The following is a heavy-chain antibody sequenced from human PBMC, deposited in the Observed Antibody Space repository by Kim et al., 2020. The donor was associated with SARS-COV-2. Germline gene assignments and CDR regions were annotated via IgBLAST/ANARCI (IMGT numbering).Heavy chain of an antibody. CDR1: GGSISSGDYY. D-gene: IGHD3-22*01. CDR2: IYYSGST. J-gene: IGHJ3*02. CDR3: ASLARPIGYESSGYYYGAFDI. Sequence: SETLSLTCTVSGGSISSGDYYWSWIRQPPGKGLEWIGYIYYSGSTYYNPSLKSRVTISVDTSKNQFSLKLSSVTAADTAVYYCASLARPIGYESSGYYYGAFDIWGQGTMVTVSS. V-gene: IGHV4-30-4*01.